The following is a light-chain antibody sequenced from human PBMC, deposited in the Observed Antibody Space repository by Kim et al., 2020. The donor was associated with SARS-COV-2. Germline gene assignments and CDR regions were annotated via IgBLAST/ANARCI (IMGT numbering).Light chain of an antibody. V-gene: IGKV3-11*01. CDR1: QSISNY. J-gene: IGKJ4*01. CDR3: QQRSNWPPGLT. Sequence: PGERATLSCRASQSISNYLAWYQQKAGQAPRLLIYYASNRATGIPARFSGSGSGTDFTLTISSLEPEDFAVYYCQQRSNWPPGLTFGGGTKVDIK. CDR2: YAS.